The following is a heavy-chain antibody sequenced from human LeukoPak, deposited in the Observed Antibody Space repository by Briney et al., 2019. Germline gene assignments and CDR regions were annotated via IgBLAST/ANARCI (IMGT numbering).Heavy chain of an antibody. Sequence: GGSLRLSCVASGFTFITYAMSWVRQAPGKGLEWVSYIRSTGSIIFYADSVKGRFTISRDNAKNSLYLQMNSLRAEDTALYYCARVNDYGGNDDAFDIWGQGTMVTVSS. J-gene: IGHJ3*02. D-gene: IGHD4-23*01. CDR1: GFTFITYA. CDR3: ARVNDYGGNDDAFDI. CDR2: IRSTGSII. V-gene: IGHV3-48*03.